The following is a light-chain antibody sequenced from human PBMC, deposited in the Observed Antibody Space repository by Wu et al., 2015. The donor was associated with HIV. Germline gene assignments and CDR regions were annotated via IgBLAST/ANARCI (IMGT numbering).Light chain of an antibody. V-gene: IGKV3-11*01. Sequence: IVLTQSPVTLSLSPGETATVSCRASQSLNNFLAWYQQKPGQAPRLLIYDASKRATGVPGRFSGSGSGTDFTLTIRSLEPEDFAVYYCQLRTSWPPYTFGLGTRIQIK. CDR3: QLRTSWPPYT. CDR1: QSLNNF. CDR2: DAS. J-gene: IGKJ2*01.